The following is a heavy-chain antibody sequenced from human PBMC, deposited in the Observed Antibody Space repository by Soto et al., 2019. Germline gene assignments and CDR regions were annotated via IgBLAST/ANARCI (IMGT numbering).Heavy chain of an antibody. J-gene: IGHJ3*02. CDR2: IYPGDSDA. CDR3: ARQGDMAATPADAFDI. V-gene: IGHV5-51*01. D-gene: IGHD6-19*01. Sequence: PGESLKISCQVSGRPFLNHWSAWVRQMPWKGLEWMGIIYPGDSDARYSPSFAGQVTISVDKSITTAYLHWSSLEASDSAVYYCARQGDMAATPADAFDIWGQGTLVTVSS. CDR1: GRPFLNHW.